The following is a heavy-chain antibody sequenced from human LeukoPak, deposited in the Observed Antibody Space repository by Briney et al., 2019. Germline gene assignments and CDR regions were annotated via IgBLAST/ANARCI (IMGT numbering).Heavy chain of an antibody. V-gene: IGHV3-7*01. Sequence: GGSLRLSCAASGFTFSHFWMSWVRQAPGKGLEWVAYIKKTGSETYYVDSVKGRFTITRDNTRNSLFLQMYSLRAEDTAVYYCVRAVGTADSYWGQGALVTVSS. J-gene: IGHJ4*02. CDR3: VRAVGTADSY. CDR1: GFTFSHFW. CDR2: IKKTGSET. D-gene: IGHD2-2*01.